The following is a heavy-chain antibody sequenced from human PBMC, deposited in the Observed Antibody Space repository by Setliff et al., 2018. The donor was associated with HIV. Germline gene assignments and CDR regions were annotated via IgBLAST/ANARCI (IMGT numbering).Heavy chain of an antibody. V-gene: IGHV3-11*01. Sequence: PGGSLRLSCAASGFTFSDHYMSWIRQAPGKGLEWVSSISGTATTIYSADSVKGRFTISRDNAKNSLFLQMNSLRAEDTAVYYCGTYYYGSGKIDYWGQGTLVTVSS. J-gene: IGHJ4*02. D-gene: IGHD3-10*01. CDR2: ISGTATTI. CDR3: GTYYYGSGKIDY. CDR1: GFTFSDHY.